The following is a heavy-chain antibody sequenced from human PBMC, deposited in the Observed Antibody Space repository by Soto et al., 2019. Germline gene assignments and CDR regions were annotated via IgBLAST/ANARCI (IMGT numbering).Heavy chain of an antibody. CDR2: INHRGSA. CDR1: GASVSSTYW. D-gene: IGHD6-13*01. Sequence: SETLSLTCAVSGASVSSTYWWSWVRQPPGKVPEWIGEINHRGSANYNPSLKSRVTISVDISKSQFSLRLTSVTAADTAVYYCARYNAASGTYYFDFWGQGALVTVS. J-gene: IGHJ4*02. CDR3: ARYNAASGTYYFDF. V-gene: IGHV4-4*02.